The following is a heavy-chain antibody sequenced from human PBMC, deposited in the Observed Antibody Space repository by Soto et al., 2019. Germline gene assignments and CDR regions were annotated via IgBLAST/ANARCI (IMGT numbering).Heavy chain of an antibody. CDR1: GYTFTFYA. CDR2: INTGNGNT. V-gene: IGHV1-3*04. J-gene: IGHJ4*02. D-gene: IGHD6-19*01. Sequence: ASVKVSCKASGYTFTFYAMHWVRQAPGQRLEWMGWINTGNGNTKYSQNFQDRVTITRDTSASTAYMELSSLRSEDTAVYYCATQIAVAGEFGYWGQGTLVTVSS. CDR3: ATQIAVAGEFGY.